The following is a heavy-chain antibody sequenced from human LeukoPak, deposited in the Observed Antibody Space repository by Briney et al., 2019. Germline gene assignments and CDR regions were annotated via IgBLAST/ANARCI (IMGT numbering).Heavy chain of an antibody. CDR1: GGSISSGGYY. CDR3: ARGPGMVRGVIIPIGEPFDY. J-gene: IGHJ4*02. CDR2: IYYSGST. V-gene: IGHV4-31*03. Sequence: PSETLSLTCTVSGGSISSGGYYWSWIRQHPGKGLEWIGYIYYSGSTYYNPSLKSRVTISVDTSKNQFSLKLSSVTAADTAVYYCARGPGMVRGVIIPIGEPFDYWGQGTLVTVSS. D-gene: IGHD3-10*01.